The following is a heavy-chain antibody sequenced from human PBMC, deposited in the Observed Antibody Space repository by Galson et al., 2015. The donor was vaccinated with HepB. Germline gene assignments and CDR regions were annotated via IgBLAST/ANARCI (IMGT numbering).Heavy chain of an antibody. CDR2: ISADNGNT. V-gene: IGHV1-18*01. J-gene: IGHJ4*02. CDR1: GYTFTTHG. CDR3: ARGGYFDY. D-gene: IGHD2-15*01. Sequence: SVKVSCKASGYTFTTHGIGWVRQAPGQGLEWMGWISADNGNTKYAQNLQGRVTMTTDTSTSTVYMELRSLRSDDTAVYYCARGGYFDYWGPGTLVTVSS.